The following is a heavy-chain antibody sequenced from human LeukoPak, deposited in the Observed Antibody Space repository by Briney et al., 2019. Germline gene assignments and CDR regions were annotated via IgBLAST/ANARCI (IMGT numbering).Heavy chain of an antibody. CDR1: GYTFSDYY. CDR2: INPNSGGT. Sequence: ASVKVSCKASGYTFSDYYIHWVRQAPGQGLEWVGWINPNSGGTDSAQKLQGRVTMTSDTSISATYMELRTLTSDDTAVHYCARGTRGSYSSIHDWGQGTLVTVSS. CDR3: ARGTRGSYSSIHD. D-gene: IGHD1-26*01. V-gene: IGHV1-2*02. J-gene: IGHJ4*02.